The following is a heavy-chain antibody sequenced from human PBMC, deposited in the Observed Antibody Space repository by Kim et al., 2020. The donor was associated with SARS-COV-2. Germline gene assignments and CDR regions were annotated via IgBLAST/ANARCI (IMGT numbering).Heavy chain of an antibody. D-gene: IGHD6-13*01. J-gene: IGHJ5*02. V-gene: IGHV3-23*01. CDR2: ISGSGGST. CDR3: AKDVYGSSWYGGNWFDP. Sequence: GGSLRLSCAASGFTFSSYAMSWVRQAPGKGLEWVSDISGSGGSTYYADSVKGRFTISRDNSKNTLYLQMSSLRAEDTAVYYCAKDVYGSSWYGGNWFDPWGQGTLVTVSS. CDR1: GFTFSSYA.